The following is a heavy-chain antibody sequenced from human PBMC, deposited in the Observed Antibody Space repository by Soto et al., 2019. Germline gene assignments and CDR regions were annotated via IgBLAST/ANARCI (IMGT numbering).Heavy chain of an antibody. D-gene: IGHD3-3*01. V-gene: IGHV1-2*02. CDR3: ARPLLKVILTLGY. CDR2: INTLSGDT. CDR1: GYTFSGYY. J-gene: IGHJ4*02. Sequence: GASVKVSCKASGYTFSGYYMHWVRQAPGQGLEWMGWINTLSGDTSFPQKFQGRLAMTRDTSIDTAFMEVSRLTSDDTAIYYCARPLLKVILTLGYWGQGTLVTVSS.